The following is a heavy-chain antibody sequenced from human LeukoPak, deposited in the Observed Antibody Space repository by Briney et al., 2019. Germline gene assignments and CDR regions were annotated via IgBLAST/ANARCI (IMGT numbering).Heavy chain of an antibody. CDR1: GASINTYY. Sequence: PSETLSLTCTVSGASINTYYWSWIRQPPGKGLEWIGSFYYSGSSYYNPSLKSRVTISVDTSKNQFSLKVNSVTAADTAVYYCARQGFRSTWFDPWGQGTLVTVSS. CDR3: ARQGFRSTWFDP. V-gene: IGHV4-59*05. CDR2: FYYSGSS. J-gene: IGHJ5*02.